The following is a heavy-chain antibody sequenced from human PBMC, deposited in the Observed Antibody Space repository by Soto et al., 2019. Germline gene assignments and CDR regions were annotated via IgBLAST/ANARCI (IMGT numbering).Heavy chain of an antibody. D-gene: IGHD6-13*01. Sequence: GGSLRLSCAASGFTFSSYWMHWVRQAPGKGLVWVSRINSDGSSTSYADSVKGRFTISRDNAKNTLYLQMNSQRAEDTAMYYCAREERDSSSWYSPYYGMDVWGQGTTVTVSS. CDR1: GFTFSSYW. CDR2: INSDGSST. CDR3: AREERDSSSWYSPYYGMDV. J-gene: IGHJ6*02. V-gene: IGHV3-74*01.